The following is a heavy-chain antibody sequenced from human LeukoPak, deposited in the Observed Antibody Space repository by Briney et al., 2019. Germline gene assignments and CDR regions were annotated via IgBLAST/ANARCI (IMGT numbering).Heavy chain of an antibody. CDR3: AREVVATIGGFDY. D-gene: IGHD5-12*01. Sequence: PGGSLRLSCAASGFTFSSYWMSWVRQAPGKGLEWVANIKQDGSEKYYVDSVKGRFAISRDNAKNSLYLQMNSLRAEDTAVYYCAREVVATIGGFDYWGQGTLVTVSS. CDR1: GFTFSSYW. CDR2: IKQDGSEK. J-gene: IGHJ4*02. V-gene: IGHV3-7*01.